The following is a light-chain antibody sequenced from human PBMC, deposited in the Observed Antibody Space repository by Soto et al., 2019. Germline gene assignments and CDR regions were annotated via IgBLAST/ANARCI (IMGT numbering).Light chain of an antibody. CDR3: QQYYSIPLT. Sequence: DIVMTQSPDSLAVSLGERATINCKSSQRILYSLNNKNYLAWYQQKPGQPPKLLIYWASTRESGVPDRFSGSGSGTDFTLTISSLQAEDVAVYYCQQYYSIPLTFGGGTKVEIK. V-gene: IGKV4-1*01. J-gene: IGKJ4*01. CDR1: QRILYSLNNKNY. CDR2: WAS.